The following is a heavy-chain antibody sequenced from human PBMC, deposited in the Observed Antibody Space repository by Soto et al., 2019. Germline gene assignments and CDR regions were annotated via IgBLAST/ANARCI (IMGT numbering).Heavy chain of an antibody. V-gene: IGHV1-69*12. CDR3: ARGLTTVTTYYYYGMDV. Sequence: QVQLVQSGAEVKKPGSSVKVSCKASGGTFSSYAISWVRQAPGQGLEWMGGIIPIFGTANYAQKFQGRVTIAADESTRTAGMELSSLRSEDTAVYYCARGLTTVTTYYYYGMDVWGQGTTVTVSS. CDR2: IIPIFGTA. J-gene: IGHJ6*02. CDR1: GGTFSSYA. D-gene: IGHD4-17*01.